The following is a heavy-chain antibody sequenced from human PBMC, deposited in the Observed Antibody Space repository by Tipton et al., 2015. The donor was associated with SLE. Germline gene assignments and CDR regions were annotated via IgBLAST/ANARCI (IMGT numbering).Heavy chain of an antibody. J-gene: IGHJ3*02. CDR2: IYFSGTT. Sequence: GLVKPSETLSLTCTISGGSIRSYYWSWIRQPPGKGLEWIGYIYFSGTTNYNPSLKSRVTISVDTSKNQFSLKLSSVTAADTAVYYCARERGDGYYWAAYPRPDALDIWGQGTMVTVSS. CDR3: ARERGDGYYWAAYPRPDALDI. V-gene: IGHV4-59*01. CDR1: GGSIRSYY. D-gene: IGHD5-24*01.